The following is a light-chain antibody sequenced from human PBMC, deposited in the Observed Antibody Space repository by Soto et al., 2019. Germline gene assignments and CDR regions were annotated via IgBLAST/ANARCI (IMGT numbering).Light chain of an antibody. V-gene: IGKV1-5*01. CDR2: DAS. CDR3: QQSHNFDPPT. CDR1: QSVSRW. J-gene: IGKJ4*01. Sequence: DVQMTQSNSTLSASVGDRVTVTCRASQSVSRWVAWYQQKVGKAPKLLIFDASSLESGVPSRFSGSGSGTEFTLTISSLHPDDAATYYCQQSHNFDPPTFGGGTMVDI.